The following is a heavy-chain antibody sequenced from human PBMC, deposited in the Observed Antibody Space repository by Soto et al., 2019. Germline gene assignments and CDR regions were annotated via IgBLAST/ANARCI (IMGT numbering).Heavy chain of an antibody. CDR2: IIPIFGTA. CDR1: GGTFSSYA. Sequence: QVQLVQSGAEVKKPGSSVKVSCKASGGTFSSYAISWVRQAPGQGLEWMGGIIPIFGTANYAQKFQGRVTITAEESTSTAYLELSSLRSEDTAGYFCASGRPGPAAIGGAYYYYYGMDVRGQGTTVTVSS. V-gene: IGHV1-69*01. D-gene: IGHD2-2*01. CDR3: ASGRPGPAAIGGAYYYYYGMDV. J-gene: IGHJ6*02.